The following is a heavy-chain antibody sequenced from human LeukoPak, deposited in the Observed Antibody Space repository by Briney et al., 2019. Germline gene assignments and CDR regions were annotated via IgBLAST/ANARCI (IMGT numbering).Heavy chain of an antibody. Sequence: GGSLRLSCAASGFTFSSYWMSWVRQAPGKGLEWVALIWYDGTNKYYTDSVKGRFTISRDNSNNTLYLEMSSLRAEDTAVYYCARAHYNWNEPPFDHWGQGVLVTVSS. CDR2: IWYDGTNK. CDR3: ARAHYNWNEPPFDH. CDR1: GFTFSSYW. V-gene: IGHV3-33*08. D-gene: IGHD1-20*01. J-gene: IGHJ4*02.